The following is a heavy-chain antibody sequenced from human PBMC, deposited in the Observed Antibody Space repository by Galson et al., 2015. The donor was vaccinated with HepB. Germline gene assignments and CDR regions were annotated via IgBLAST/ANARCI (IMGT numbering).Heavy chain of an antibody. CDR3: ARDGAYYYGPYGDLDAFDI. D-gene: IGHD3-10*01. CDR1: GFTFSNYW. CDR2: INPDGSSA. J-gene: IGHJ3*02. Sequence: SLRLSCAASGFTFSNYWMHWVRQAPGKGLVWVSRINPDGSSASYADSVKGRLTISRDNAKNTLYLQMNSLRAEDTAVYYCARDGAYYYGPYGDLDAFDIWGQGTMVTVSS. V-gene: IGHV3-74*01.